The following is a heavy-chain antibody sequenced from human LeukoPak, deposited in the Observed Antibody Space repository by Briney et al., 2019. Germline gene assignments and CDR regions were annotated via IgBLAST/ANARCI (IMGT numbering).Heavy chain of an antibody. D-gene: IGHD5-18*01. CDR2: IYYSGST. Sequence: SETLSLTCTVSGGSISSYYWSWIRQPPGKGLEWIGYIYYSGSTNYNPSLKSRVTISVDTSKNQFSLKLSSVTAADTAVYYCARAVDTAMVTGYYFDYWGQGTLVTVSS. CDR3: ARAVDTAMVTGYYFDY. J-gene: IGHJ4*02. V-gene: IGHV4-59*08. CDR1: GGSISSYY.